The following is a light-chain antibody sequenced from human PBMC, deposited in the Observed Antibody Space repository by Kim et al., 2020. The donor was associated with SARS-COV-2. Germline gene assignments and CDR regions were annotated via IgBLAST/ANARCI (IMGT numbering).Light chain of an antibody. CDR3: GADHGSGSNFVYV. Sequence: CTLSSGYNNYKVDWYQQGPGKGPRFVMRVGTGGIVGSKGDGIPDRFSVLGSGLNRYLTIKNIQEEDESDYHCGADHGSGSNFVYVFGTGTRVTVL. CDR1: SGYNNYK. V-gene: IGLV9-49*01. J-gene: IGLJ1*01. CDR2: VGTGGIVG.